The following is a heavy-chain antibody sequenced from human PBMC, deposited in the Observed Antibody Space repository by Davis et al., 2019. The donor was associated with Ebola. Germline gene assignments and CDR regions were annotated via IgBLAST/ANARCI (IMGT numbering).Heavy chain of an antibody. CDR2: NYYSGSN. V-gene: IGHV4-39*02. Sequence: SETLSLTCTASGCTITSSTYYWGWNRQPTGKGLEWIGSNYYSGSNYSNPSLKSRVTIPVDTSKNQFSLKLSSVTAEDTAVYYCAKDTSEYNEYGDYEGWFDPWGQGTLVTVSS. J-gene: IGHJ5*02. D-gene: IGHD4-17*01. CDR3: AKDTSEYNEYGDYEGWFDP. CDR1: GCTITSSTYY.